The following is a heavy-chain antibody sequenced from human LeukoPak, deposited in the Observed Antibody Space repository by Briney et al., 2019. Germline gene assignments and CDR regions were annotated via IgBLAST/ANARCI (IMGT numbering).Heavy chain of an antibody. CDR3: ARDGYSSSSGFDY. CDR1: GGSISSHY. D-gene: IGHD6-6*01. CDR2: IYYRGNT. V-gene: IGHV4-59*11. J-gene: IGHJ4*02. Sequence: SETLSLTCTVSGGSISSHYWSWIRQPPGKGLEWIGYIYYRGNTHYNPSLESRVTISVDTSKNQFSLKLSSVTAADTAVYYCARDGYSSSSGFDYWGQGTLVTVSS.